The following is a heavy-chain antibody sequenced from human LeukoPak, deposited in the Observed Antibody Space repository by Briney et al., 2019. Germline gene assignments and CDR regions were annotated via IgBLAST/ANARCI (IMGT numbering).Heavy chain of an antibody. J-gene: IGHJ4*02. CDR3: ARERLGPTGGE. CDR1: GFTFSDYY. Sequence: GGSLRLSCAASGFTFSDYYMSWIRQAPGKGLEWVSYISSSGSTIYYADSVKGRFTISRDNSKNTVYLQMNSLGVEDTAVYYCARERLGPTGGEWGQGTLVTVSS. CDR2: ISSSGSTI. D-gene: IGHD1-26*01. V-gene: IGHV3-11*04.